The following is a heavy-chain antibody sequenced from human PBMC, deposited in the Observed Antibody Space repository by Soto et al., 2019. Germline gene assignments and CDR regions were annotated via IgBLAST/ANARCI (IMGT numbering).Heavy chain of an antibody. Sequence: GESLKISCKGAGYSFTSYWISWVRQMPGKGLEWMGMINPRDSYTNYRPSLQGHVTISADKSISTAYLQWSSLKASDTAMYYCARLDKVGTTRDACDIWSQGTMVPVS. J-gene: IGHJ3*02. V-gene: IGHV5-10-1*01. CDR3: ARLDKVGTTRDACDI. D-gene: IGHD1-1*01. CDR2: INPRDSYT. CDR1: GYSFTSYW.